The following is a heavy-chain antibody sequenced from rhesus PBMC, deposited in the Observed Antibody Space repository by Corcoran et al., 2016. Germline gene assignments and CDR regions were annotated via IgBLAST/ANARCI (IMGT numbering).Heavy chain of an antibody. J-gene: IGHJ5-1*01. D-gene: IGHD5-12*01. CDR2: ISGSGGST. V-gene: IGHV4-173*01. Sequence: QLQLQESGPGLVTPSETLSLPCAVSGGSIRSNYWSWLRQPPGKGLEWIGRISGSGGSTDYNPSLKSRVTISTDTSKNQFSRKLSSVTAADTAVYYCARGYSYSYRFDVWGPGVLVTVSS. CDR1: GGSIRSNY. CDR3: ARGYSYSYRFDV.